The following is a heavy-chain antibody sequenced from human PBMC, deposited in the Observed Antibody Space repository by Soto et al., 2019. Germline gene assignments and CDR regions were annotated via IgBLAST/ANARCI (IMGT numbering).Heavy chain of an antibody. CDR3: ARGSPTTFTTWFDP. Sequence: QLQRVQSGSEVKKPGSSVKVSCKASGGTFSNFAINWVLQAPGQGLEWMGGIIPVFGKAKYAQKFQGRVQFTSNESTSTAYMEVNSLTPEDTAVYYCARGSPTTFTTWFDPCGQGTLVTVS. V-gene: IGHV1-69*01. J-gene: IGHJ5*02. CDR1: GGTFSNFA. D-gene: IGHD4-17*01. CDR2: IIPVFGKA.